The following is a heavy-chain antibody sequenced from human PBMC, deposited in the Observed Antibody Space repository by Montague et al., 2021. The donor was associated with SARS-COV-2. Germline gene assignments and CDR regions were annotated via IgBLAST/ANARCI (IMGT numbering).Heavy chain of an antibody. Sequence: SETLSLTCAVFNGSISSFYYYWCRQPPPKGLEWMGEISNDGSSTYNSSPNSRVTIAVDTSTNKYSLILRCVTAAAAAAYYYACGGENGSGYMAVWGKGTTVTVSS. V-gene: IGHV4-34*01. D-gene: IGHD1-26*01. CDR1: NGSISSFY. J-gene: IGHJ6*03. CDR3: ACGGENGSGYMAV. CDR2: ISNDGSS.